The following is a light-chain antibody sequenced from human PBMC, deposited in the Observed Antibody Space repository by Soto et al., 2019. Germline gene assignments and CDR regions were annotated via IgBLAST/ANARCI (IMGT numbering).Light chain of an antibody. CDR1: SSDVGSYKF. CDR3: CSYAGSSTLV. Sequence: ALTQPASVSGSPGQSITISCTGTSSDVGSYKFVSWYQQHPGKAPKLMIYEGSKRPSGVSNRFSGSKSGNTASLTISGLQAEDEADYYCCSYAGSSTLVFGGGTKLTVL. CDR2: EGS. V-gene: IGLV2-23*01. J-gene: IGLJ2*01.